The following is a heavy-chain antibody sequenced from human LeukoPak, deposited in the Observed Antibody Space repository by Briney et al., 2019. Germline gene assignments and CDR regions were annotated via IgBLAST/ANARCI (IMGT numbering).Heavy chain of an antibody. D-gene: IGHD6-6*01. V-gene: IGHV3-30*04. CDR3: AKAASLLVPSQYFDY. Sequence: AGGSLRLSCAASGFTFSSYVMHWVRQAPGKGLEWVAIISYDGSNEYYADSVKGRFTISRDNSKNTLYLQMNSLRAEDTAVYYCAKAASLLVPSQYFDYWGQGTLVTVSS. CDR1: GFTFSSYV. J-gene: IGHJ4*02. CDR2: ISYDGSNE.